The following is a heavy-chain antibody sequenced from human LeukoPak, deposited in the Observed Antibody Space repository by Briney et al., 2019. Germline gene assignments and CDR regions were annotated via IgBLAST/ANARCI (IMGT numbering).Heavy chain of an antibody. V-gene: IGHV1-46*01. CDR3: ARSLSYMTTVTTFGY. CDR2: INPSGGST. Sequence: GASVKVSCKASGYTFTSYYMHWVRQAPGQGLEWMGIINPSGGSTSYAQKFQGRVTMTRDTSTSTVYMEPSSLRSEDTAVYYCARSLSYMTTVTTFGYWGQGTLVTVSS. D-gene: IGHD4-11*01. CDR1: GYTFTSYY. J-gene: IGHJ4*02.